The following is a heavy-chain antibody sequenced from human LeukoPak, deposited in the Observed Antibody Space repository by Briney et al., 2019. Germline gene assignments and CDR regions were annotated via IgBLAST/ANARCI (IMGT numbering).Heavy chain of an antibody. CDR2: VYYSGST. D-gene: IGHD1-7*01. Sequence: SETLSLTCTVSGGSISSYYWSWIRQPPGKGLEWIGYVYYSGSTNYNPSLKSRVTISVDTSKNQFSLKLSSVTAADTAVYYCATRATGTELELGGYFDYWGQGTLVTVSS. V-gene: IGHV4-59*01. CDR1: GGSISSYY. J-gene: IGHJ4*02. CDR3: ATRATGTELELGGYFDY.